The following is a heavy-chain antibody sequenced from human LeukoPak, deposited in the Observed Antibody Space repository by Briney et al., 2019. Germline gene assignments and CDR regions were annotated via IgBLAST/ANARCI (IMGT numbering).Heavy chain of an antibody. CDR2: ISSTSSYT. CDR1: GFTFSDYY. J-gene: IGHJ4*02. Sequence: GGSLRLSCAASGFTFSDYYMSWIRQAPGKGLEWVSYISSTSSYTNYADSVKGRFTISRDNAKNSLYLQMNSLRVEDTAVYYCAREHSSSGWGYFDYWGQGALVTVSS. V-gene: IGHV3-11*06. D-gene: IGHD6-25*01. CDR3: AREHSSSGWGYFDY.